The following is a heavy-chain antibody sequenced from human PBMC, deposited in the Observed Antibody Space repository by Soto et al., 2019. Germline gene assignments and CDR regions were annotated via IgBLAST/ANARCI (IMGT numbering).Heavy chain of an antibody. D-gene: IGHD3-22*01. CDR2: TYTSGST. Sequence: SETLSLTCTVSGGSISSYYWSWIRRPAGKGLEWIGRTYTSGSTNYNPSLKSRVTMSVDTSKNQFSLKLSSVTAADTAVYYCARDAYYYDSSGYYPGNAFDIWGQGTMVTVSS. J-gene: IGHJ3*02. CDR3: ARDAYYYDSSGYYPGNAFDI. V-gene: IGHV4-4*07. CDR1: GGSISSYY.